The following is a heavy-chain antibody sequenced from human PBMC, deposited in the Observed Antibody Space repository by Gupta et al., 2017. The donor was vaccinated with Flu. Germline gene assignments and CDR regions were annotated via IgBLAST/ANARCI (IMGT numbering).Heavy chain of an antibody. J-gene: IGHJ6*03. CDR2: IYYSGST. V-gene: IGHV4-31*02. CDR3: ARGGKGYYDFWSGYPVYYYYYMDV. D-gene: IGHD3-3*01. Sequence: HPGKGLEWIGYIYYSGSTYYNPSLKSRVTISVDTSKNQFSLKLSSVTAADTAVYYCARGGKGYYDFWSGYPVYYYYYMDVWGKGTTVTVSS.